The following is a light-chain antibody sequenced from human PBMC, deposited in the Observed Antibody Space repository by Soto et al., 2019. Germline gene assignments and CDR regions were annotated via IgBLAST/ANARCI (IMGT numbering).Light chain of an antibody. CDR2: DVS. CDR3: SSYTGSSTPYV. Sequence: QSALTQPASVSGSPGQSITISCTGNSSDVGGYNYVSWYQQHPGKAPKLMIYDVSNRPSGVSNRFSGSKSGNTASLTISGLQAEDEADYYCSSYTGSSTPYVFGTGTKLTVL. V-gene: IGLV2-14*01. CDR1: SSDVGGYNY. J-gene: IGLJ1*01.